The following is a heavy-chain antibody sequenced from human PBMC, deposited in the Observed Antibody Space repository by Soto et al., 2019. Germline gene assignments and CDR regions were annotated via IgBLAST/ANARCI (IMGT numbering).Heavy chain of an antibody. J-gene: IGHJ4*02. CDR2: IYYSGST. V-gene: IGHV4-30-4*01. Sequence: QVQLQESGPGLVKPSQTLSLTCTVSGGSISSGDYYWSWIRQPPGKGLEWIGYIYYSGSTNYNPALKSRVTISVDTSKTQFPLKLSSVTAADTAVYYCAREGGIVGATTVDYWGQGTLVTVSS. CDR1: GGSISSGDYY. D-gene: IGHD1-26*01. CDR3: AREGGIVGATTVDY.